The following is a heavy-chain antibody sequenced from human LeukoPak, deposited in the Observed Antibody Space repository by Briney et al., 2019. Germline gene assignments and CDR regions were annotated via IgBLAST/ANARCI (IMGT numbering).Heavy chain of an antibody. CDR2: ISTAGDT. V-gene: IGHV3-13*01. Sequence: GGSLRLSCAASEFTFSNYDMHWVRQAPGKGLEWVSAISTAGDTDYPGSVKGRFTISRDNAKSSLYLQMNNLRAGATAVYYCARDKRQGGMDVWGQGTTVTVSS. CDR3: ARDKRQGGMDV. J-gene: IGHJ6*02. CDR1: EFTFSNYD.